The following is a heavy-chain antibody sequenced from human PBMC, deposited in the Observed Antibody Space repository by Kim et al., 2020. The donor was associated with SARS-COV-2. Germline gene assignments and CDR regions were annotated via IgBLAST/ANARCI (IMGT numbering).Heavy chain of an antibody. CDR1: GGSINIGSHH. D-gene: IGHD2-2*01. CDR3: ARRYCSGTSCYAFDY. CDR2: ISYSGST. Sequence: SETLSLTCIVSGGSINIGSHHWSWFRQPPGEGLQWIGRISYSGSTYYNPSLRSRVTISVDTSRNQFSLGVSSVTAADTAVNYCARRYCSGTSCYAFDYWG. V-gene: IGHV4-39*01. J-gene: IGHJ4*01.